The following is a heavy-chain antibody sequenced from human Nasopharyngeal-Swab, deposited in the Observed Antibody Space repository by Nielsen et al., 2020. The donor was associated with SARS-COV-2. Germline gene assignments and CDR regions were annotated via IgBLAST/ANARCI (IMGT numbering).Heavy chain of an antibody. CDR2: AYYSGST. J-gene: IGHJ6*02. CDR3: ARDVVGAEHYYGLDV. Sequence: SETLSLTCTVSGGAIGSYYWSWIRQPPGKALEWIGYAYYSGSTSYNPSLKGRVTISVDTYQKRLSLKLRSLTAADTAVYYCARDVVGAEHYYGLDVWGQGTTVSVSS. D-gene: IGHD1-26*01. V-gene: IGHV4-59*01. CDR1: GGAIGSYY.